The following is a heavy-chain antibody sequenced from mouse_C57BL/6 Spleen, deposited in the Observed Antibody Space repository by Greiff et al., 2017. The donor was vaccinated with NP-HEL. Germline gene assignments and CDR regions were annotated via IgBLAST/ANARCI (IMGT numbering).Heavy chain of an antibody. D-gene: IGHD3-2*02. CDR3: ARSEDSSGPFDY. CDR1: GYTFTSYW. V-gene: IGHV1-64*01. J-gene: IGHJ2*01. Sequence: QVQLQQPGAELVKPGASVKLSCKASGYTFTSYWMHWVKQRPGQGLEWIGMIHPNSGSTNYNEKFKSKATLTVDKSSSTAYMQLSSLTSEDSAVYYCARSEDSSGPFDYWGQGTTLTVSS. CDR2: IHPNSGST.